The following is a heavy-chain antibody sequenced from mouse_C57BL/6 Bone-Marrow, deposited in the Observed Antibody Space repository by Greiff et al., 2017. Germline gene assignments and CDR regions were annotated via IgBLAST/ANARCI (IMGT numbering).Heavy chain of an antibody. D-gene: IGHD1-1*01. CDR3: ARRDYYGSSYGHAMDY. CDR1: GYTFTSYW. CDR2: IYPGSGST. Sequence: QVQLQQPGAELVKPGASVKMSCKASGYTFTSYWITWVKQRPGQGLEWIGDIYPGSGSTNYNEKFKSKATLTVDTSSSTAYMQLSSLTSEDSAVYYCARRDYYGSSYGHAMDYWGQGTSVTVSS. J-gene: IGHJ4*01. V-gene: IGHV1-55*01.